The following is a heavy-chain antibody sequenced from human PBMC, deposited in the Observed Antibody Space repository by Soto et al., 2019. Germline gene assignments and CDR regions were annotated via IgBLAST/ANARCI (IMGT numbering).Heavy chain of an antibody. D-gene: IGHD3-3*01. J-gene: IGHJ6*02. CDR3: AKEVWSGPMDV. Sequence: QVQLVESGGGVVQPGRSLRLSCAASGFTFSSYGMHWVRQAPGKGLEWVAVISYDGSNKYYADSVKGRFTISRDNSNNTLYLQMNSLRAEDTAVYYGAKEVWSGPMDVWGQGTTVTVSS. CDR1: GFTFSSYG. CDR2: ISYDGSNK. V-gene: IGHV3-30*18.